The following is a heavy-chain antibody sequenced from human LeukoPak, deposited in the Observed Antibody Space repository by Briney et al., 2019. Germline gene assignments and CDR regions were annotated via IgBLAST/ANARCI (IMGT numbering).Heavy chain of an antibody. J-gene: IGHJ5*02. D-gene: IGHD3-10*01. V-gene: IGHV1-69*13. Sequence: SVKVSCKASEGTFSSYAISWVRQAPGQGLEWMGGIIPIFGTANYAQKFQGRVTITADESTSTAYMELSSLRSEDTAVYYCARTYYYGSGSYYFGWFDPWGQGTLVTVSS. CDR2: IIPIFGTA. CDR1: EGTFSSYA. CDR3: ARTYYYGSGSYYFGWFDP.